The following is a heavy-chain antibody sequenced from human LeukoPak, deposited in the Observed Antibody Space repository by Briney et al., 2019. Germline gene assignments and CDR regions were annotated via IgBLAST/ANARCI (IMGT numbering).Heavy chain of an antibody. V-gene: IGHV3-30*04. CDR1: GFTFSSYA. CDR3: ARDLGATIFDFDY. D-gene: IGHD1-26*01. J-gene: IGHJ4*02. CDR2: ISYDGSNK. Sequence: PGGSLRLSCAASGFTFSSYAMHWVRQAPGKGLEWVAVISYDGSNKYYADSVKGRFTISRDNAKNSLYLQMNSLRVEDTAVYYCARDLGATIFDFDYWGQGTLVTVSS.